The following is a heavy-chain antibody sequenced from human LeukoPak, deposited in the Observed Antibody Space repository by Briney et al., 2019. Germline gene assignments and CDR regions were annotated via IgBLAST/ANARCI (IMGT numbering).Heavy chain of an antibody. J-gene: IGHJ3*02. CDR2: IYSGGST. CDR3: ARDLVGIVGDAFDI. Sequence: GGSLRLSCAASGFTFSSYSMNWVRQAPGKGLEWVSVIYSGGSTYYADSVKGRFTISRDNSKNTLYLQMNSLRAEDTAVYYCARDLVGIVGDAFDIWGQGTMVTVSS. CDR1: GFTFSSYS. V-gene: IGHV3-66*01. D-gene: IGHD1-26*01.